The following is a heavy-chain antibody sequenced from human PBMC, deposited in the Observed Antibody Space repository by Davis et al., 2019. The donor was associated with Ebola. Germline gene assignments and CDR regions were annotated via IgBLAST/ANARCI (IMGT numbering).Heavy chain of an antibody. J-gene: IGHJ4*02. D-gene: IGHD6-19*01. CDR3: ARIVSGY. CDR1: GFTFSSYS. V-gene: IGHV3-7*03. CDR2: IKKDGIQK. Sequence: GESLKISCAASGFTFSSYSMNWVRQAPGKGLEWVATIKKDGIQKYYVDSVKGRFIISRDNAKNLVYLQMNSLRDDDTAVYYCARIVSGYWGQGTRVTVSS.